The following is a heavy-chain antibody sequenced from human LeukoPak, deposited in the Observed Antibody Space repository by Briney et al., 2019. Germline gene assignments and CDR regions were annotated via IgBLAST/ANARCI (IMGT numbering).Heavy chain of an antibody. CDR2: IYYSGST. J-gene: IGHJ5*02. D-gene: IGHD5-24*01. Sequence: SETLSLTCTVSGGSISSYYWSWIRQPPGKGLVWIGYIYYSGSTNYNPSLKSRVTISVDTSKNQFSLKLSSVTAADTAVYYCARTSRDGYNMRFDPWGQGTLVTVSS. CDR1: GGSISSYY. CDR3: ARTSRDGYNMRFDP. V-gene: IGHV4-59*01.